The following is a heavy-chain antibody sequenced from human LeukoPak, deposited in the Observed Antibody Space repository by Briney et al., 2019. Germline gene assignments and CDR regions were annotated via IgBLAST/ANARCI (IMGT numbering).Heavy chain of an antibody. CDR2: ISGSGGST. CDR3: AKGGGSSYYYYMDV. J-gene: IGHJ6*03. V-gene: IGHV3-23*01. Sequence: GGSLRLSCAASGFTFSSYGMIWVRQAPGKGLECVSAISGSGGSTYYADSVKGRFTISRDNSKNTLYLQMNSLRGEDTAVYSCAKGGGSSYYYYMDVWGKGTTVTISS. D-gene: IGHD6-13*01. CDR1: GFTFSSYG.